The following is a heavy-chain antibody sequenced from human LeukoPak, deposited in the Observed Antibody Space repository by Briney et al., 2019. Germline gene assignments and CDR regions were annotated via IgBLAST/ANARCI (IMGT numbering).Heavy chain of an antibody. D-gene: IGHD2-8*01. V-gene: IGHV4-34*01. J-gene: IGHJ4*02. CDR3: ARGYCTNGVCRYFDY. CDR1: GGSFSGYY. CDR2: INHSGST. Sequence: SETLSLTCAVYGGSFSGYYWSWIRQPPGKGLEWIGEINHSGSTNYNPSLKSRVTISVDTSKNQFSLKLSSVTAADTAVYYCARGYCTNGVCRYFDYWGQGTLVTVSS.